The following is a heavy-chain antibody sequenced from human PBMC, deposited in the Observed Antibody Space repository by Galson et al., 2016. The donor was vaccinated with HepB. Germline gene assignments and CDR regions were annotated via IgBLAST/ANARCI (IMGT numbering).Heavy chain of an antibody. CDR3: AAPSEENLALDY. CDR2: IYASGTT. V-gene: IGHV3-53*01. D-gene: IGHD2/OR15-2a*01. Sequence: SLRLSCAASEFSVSNNYLTWVRQAPGKGLEWVSIIYASGTTFYADSVKGRFTISRDNSKNTVSLEMDSLRADDTAVYYCAAPSEENLALDYWGQGTLVTVSS. CDR1: EFSVSNNY. J-gene: IGHJ4*02.